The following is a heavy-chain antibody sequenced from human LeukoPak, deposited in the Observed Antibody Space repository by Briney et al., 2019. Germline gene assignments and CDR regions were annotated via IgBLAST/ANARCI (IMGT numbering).Heavy chain of an antibody. CDR1: GFTFSSYG. V-gene: IGHV3-30*02. Sequence: GGSLRLSCAASGFTFSSYGMHWVRQAPGKGLEWVASIRYDGSNKYYADSVKGRFTIPRDNSKNTLYLQMNSLRAEDTAVYYCAKDLGYCSSTSCRDFDYWGQGTLVTVSS. CDR2: IRYDGSNK. CDR3: AKDLGYCSSTSCRDFDY. D-gene: IGHD2-2*01. J-gene: IGHJ4*02.